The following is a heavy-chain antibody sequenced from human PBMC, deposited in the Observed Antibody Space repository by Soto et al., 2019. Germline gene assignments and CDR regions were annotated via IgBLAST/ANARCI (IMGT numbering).Heavy chain of an antibody. D-gene: IGHD6-19*01. Sequence: PGGSLRLSCAASGFTFTSYAMSWVRQAPGKGLEWVSAISGSGGSTYYADSVKGRFTISRDNSKNTLYLQMNSLRAEDTAVYYCAKDRRGQWPPPALYSWGQGKMVTVSS. J-gene: IGHJ3*02. V-gene: IGHV3-23*01. CDR1: GFTFTSYA. CDR3: AKDRRGQWPPPALYS. CDR2: ISGSGGST.